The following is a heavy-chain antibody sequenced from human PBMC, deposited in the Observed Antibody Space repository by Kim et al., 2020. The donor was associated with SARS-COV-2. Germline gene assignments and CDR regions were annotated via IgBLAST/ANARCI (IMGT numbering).Heavy chain of an antibody. CDR1: GDSISSYY. D-gene: IGHD6-25*01. V-gene: IGHV4-4*07. CDR2: IYTSGST. CDR3: ARDRYRGGGMDV. Sequence: SETLSLTCTVSGDSISSYYWSWIRQPAGKGLEWIGRIYTSGSTNYNPSLKSRVTMSEDTSKNQFSLKLSSVTAADTAVYYCARDRYRGGGMDVWGQGTTVTVSS. J-gene: IGHJ6*02.